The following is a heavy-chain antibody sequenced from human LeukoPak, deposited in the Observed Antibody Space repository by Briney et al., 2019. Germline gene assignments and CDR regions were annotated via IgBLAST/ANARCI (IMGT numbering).Heavy chain of an antibody. Sequence: ASVKVSCKASGYTFTSYDINWVRQATGQGLEWMGWMNPNSGNTGYAQKFQGRVTITRNTSISTAYMELSSLRSEDTAVYYCARDSWVPAAIRSRRYNWFDPWGQGTLVTVSS. CDR2: MNPNSGNT. D-gene: IGHD2-2*02. V-gene: IGHV1-8*03. CDR3: ARDSWVPAAIRSRRYNWFDP. J-gene: IGHJ5*02. CDR1: GYTFTSYD.